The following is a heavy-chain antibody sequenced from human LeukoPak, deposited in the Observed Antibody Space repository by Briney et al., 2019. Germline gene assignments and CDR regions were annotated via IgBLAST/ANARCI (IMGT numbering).Heavy chain of an antibody. J-gene: IGHJ4*02. CDR1: KDTFTTYD. CDR3: ARSTMGARRRYDY. CDR2: MNPNSGNT. Sequence: ASVKVSCKSAKDTFTTYDVNWVRQATGLGLEWMGWMNPNSGNTGYAQKFQGRVTMTRNSSISTAYMELISLTSEDTAVYYCARSTMGARRRYDYWGQGTLVTVSS. D-gene: IGHD1-26*01. V-gene: IGHV1-8*01.